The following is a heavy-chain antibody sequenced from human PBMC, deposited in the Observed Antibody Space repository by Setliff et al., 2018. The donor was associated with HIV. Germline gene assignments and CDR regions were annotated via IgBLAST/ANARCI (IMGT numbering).Heavy chain of an antibody. CDR1: GYTFTSYG. CDR2: ISAYNGNT. V-gene: IGHV1-18*01. D-gene: IGHD3-22*01. Sequence: ASVKVSCKASGYTFTSYGISWVRQAPGQGLEWMGWISAYNGNTNYAQKFQGRVTMSRDTTTSTVYMELSSLRSEDTAVYYCARDYFDSSAYHYGFGAFDIWGQGTMVTVSS. J-gene: IGHJ3*02. CDR3: ARDYFDSSAYHYGFGAFDI.